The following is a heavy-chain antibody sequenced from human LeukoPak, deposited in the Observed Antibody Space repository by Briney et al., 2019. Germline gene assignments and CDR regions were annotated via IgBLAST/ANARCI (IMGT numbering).Heavy chain of an antibody. Sequence: GGSLRLSCAASGFTFSSYGMHWIRQAPGKGLEWVAFIRNDESKKEYADSVKGRFTISRDNSKNTLSLQMTSLRAEDTAVYYCANSMYWGQGTLVTVSS. CDR3: ANSMY. J-gene: IGHJ4*02. CDR1: GFTFSSYG. D-gene: IGHD2/OR15-2a*01. CDR2: IRNDESKK. V-gene: IGHV3-30*02.